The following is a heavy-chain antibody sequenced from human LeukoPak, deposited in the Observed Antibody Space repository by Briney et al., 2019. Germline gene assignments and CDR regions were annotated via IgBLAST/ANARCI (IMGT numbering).Heavy chain of an antibody. Sequence: PGGSLRLSCAASGFTFSSYSMNWVRQAPGKGLEWVSSISSSSTYIYYADSVKGRFTISRDNAKNSLYLQMNRPRAEDTDVYFLSRALSLCFGGQGTLATVSS. CDR1: GFTFSSYS. J-gene: IGHJ4*02. V-gene: IGHV3-21*01. CDR2: ISSSSTYI. CDR3: SRALSLCF.